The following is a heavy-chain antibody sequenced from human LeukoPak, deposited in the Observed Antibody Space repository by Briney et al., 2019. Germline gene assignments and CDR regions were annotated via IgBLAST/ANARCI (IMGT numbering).Heavy chain of an antibody. CDR1: GGSISSYY. Sequence: SETLSLTCTVSGGSISSYYWSWIRQPPGKGLEWIGYIYYSGSTNYNPSLKSRVTISADTSKNQFSLKLSSVTAADTAVYYCARHMRGEYCSSTSCPPNPGYYYYYMDVWGKGTTVTVSS. CDR3: ARHMRGEYCSSTSCPPNPGYYYYYMDV. J-gene: IGHJ6*03. D-gene: IGHD2-2*01. V-gene: IGHV4-59*01. CDR2: IYYSGST.